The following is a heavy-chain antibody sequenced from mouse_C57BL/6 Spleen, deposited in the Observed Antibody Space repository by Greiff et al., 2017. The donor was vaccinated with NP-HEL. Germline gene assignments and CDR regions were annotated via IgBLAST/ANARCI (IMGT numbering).Heavy chain of an antibody. Sequence: QVHVKQSGAELARPGASVKLSCKASGYTFTSYGISWVKQRTGQGLEWIGEIYPRSGNTYYNEKFKGKATLTADKSSSTAYMELRSLTSEDSAVYFCARRANWERFAYWGQGTLVTVSA. CDR2: IYPRSGNT. D-gene: IGHD4-1*01. V-gene: IGHV1-81*01. CDR3: ARRANWERFAY. CDR1: GYTFTSYG. J-gene: IGHJ3*01.